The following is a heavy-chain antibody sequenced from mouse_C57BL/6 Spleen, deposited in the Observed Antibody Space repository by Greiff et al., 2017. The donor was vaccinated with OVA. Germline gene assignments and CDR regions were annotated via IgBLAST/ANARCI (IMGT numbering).Heavy chain of an antibody. J-gene: IGHJ4*01. CDR2: ISPGAGDP. CDR3: AREFYDYDRDAMDY. V-gene: IGHV1-82*01. CDR1: GYAFSSSW. Sequence: QVQLQQSGPELVKPGASVKISCKASGYAFSSSWMNWVKQRPGKGLEWIGRISPGAGDPNYNGKFKGKATLTADKSSSTAYMQLSSLTSEDSAVYVCAREFYDYDRDAMDYWGQGTSVTVSS. D-gene: IGHD2-4*01.